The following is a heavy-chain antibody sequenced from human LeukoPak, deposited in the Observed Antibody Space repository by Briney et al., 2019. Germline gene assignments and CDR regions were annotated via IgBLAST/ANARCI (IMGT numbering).Heavy chain of an antibody. V-gene: IGHV4-39*01. CDR1: GGSISSGPHY. CDR2: IYYSGST. J-gene: IGHJ4*02. CDR3: ARHDSSGYYWFDY. D-gene: IGHD3-22*01. Sequence: PSETLSLTCTVSGGSISSGPHYWGWIRQSPGKGLEWIGSIYYSGSTDCNPSLKSRVTISVDTSKNQISLKLSSVTAADTAVYYCARHDSSGYYWFDYWGQGTLVTVSS.